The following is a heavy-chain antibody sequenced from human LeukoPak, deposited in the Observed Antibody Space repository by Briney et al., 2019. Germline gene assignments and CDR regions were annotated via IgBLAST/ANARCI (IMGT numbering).Heavy chain of an antibody. CDR2: IYPRDSDT. Sequence: GESLKISCKGPGYSFTSYWIGWVRQMPGKGLEWMGVIYPRDSDTRYSPSFQGQVTISADKSISTAYLQWSSLKASDTAMYYCARHTSITSFDYWGQGTLVTVSS. CDR3: ARHTSITSFDY. J-gene: IGHJ4*02. V-gene: IGHV5-51*01. CDR1: GYSFTSYW. D-gene: IGHD3-10*01.